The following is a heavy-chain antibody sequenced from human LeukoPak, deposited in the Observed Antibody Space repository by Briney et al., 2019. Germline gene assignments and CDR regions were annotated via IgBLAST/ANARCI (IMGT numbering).Heavy chain of an antibody. CDR2: IIPIFGTA. J-gene: IGHJ4*02. CDR1: GYTFTSYG. Sequence: GASVKVSCKASGYTFTSYGISWVRQAPGQGLEWMGGIIPIFGTANYAQKFQGRVTITTDESTSTAYMELSSLRSEDTAVYYCAREALAYSSSWYSLDYWGQGTLVTVSS. CDR3: AREALAYSSSWYSLDY. V-gene: IGHV1-69*05. D-gene: IGHD6-13*01.